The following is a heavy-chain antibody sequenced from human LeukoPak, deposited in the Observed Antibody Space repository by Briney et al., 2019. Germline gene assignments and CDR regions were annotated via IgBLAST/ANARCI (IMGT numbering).Heavy chain of an antibody. D-gene: IGHD2-2*01. CDR3: AKKGGIVVVPAAPYYFDY. J-gene: IGHJ4*02. CDR1: GFIFSDYG. V-gene: IGHV3-23*01. CDR2: ISGSGGST. Sequence: PGGSLRLSCAASGFIFSDYGMHWVRQAPGKGLEWVSAISGSGGSTYYADSVKGRFTISRDNSKNTLYLQMNSLRAEDTAVYYCAKKGGIVVVPAAPYYFDYWGQGTLVTVSS.